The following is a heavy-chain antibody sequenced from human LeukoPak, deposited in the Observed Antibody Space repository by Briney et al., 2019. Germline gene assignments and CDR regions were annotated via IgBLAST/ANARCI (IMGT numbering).Heavy chain of an antibody. D-gene: IGHD6-13*01. CDR3: ARDLSSSSWPRGYYFDY. J-gene: IGHJ4*02. CDR2: ISAYNGNT. CDR1: GYTFTSYG. Sequence: ASVKVSCKASGYTFTSYGISWVRQAPGQGLEWMGWISAYNGNTNYAQKLQGRVTMTTDTSTSTAYMELRSLRSDDTAVYYCARDLSSSSWPRGYYFDYWGQGTLVTVSS. V-gene: IGHV1-18*01.